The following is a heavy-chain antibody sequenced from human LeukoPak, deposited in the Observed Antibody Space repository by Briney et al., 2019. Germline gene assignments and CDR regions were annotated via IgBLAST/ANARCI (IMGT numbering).Heavy chain of an antibody. CDR2: IVVGSGNT. CDR3: AAQSIAAAGMDY. V-gene: IGHV1-58*02. D-gene: IGHD6-13*01. J-gene: IGHJ4*02. Sequence: SVKVSCKASGFTFTSSAMQWVRQARGQRLEWIGWIVVGSGNTNYAQKFQERVTITRDMSKSTAYMELSSLRSEDTAVYYCAAQSIAAAGMDYWGQGTLVTVSS. CDR1: GFTFTSSA.